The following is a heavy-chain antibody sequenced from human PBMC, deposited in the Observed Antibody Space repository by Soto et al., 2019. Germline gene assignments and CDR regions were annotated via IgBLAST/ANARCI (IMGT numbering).Heavy chain of an antibody. V-gene: IGHV3-23*01. D-gene: IGHD1-26*01. CDR1: GFTFSNYA. J-gene: IGHJ4*02. CDR3: GKDHGTYVWVGGDY. CDR2: ISGAGGAT. Sequence: EVQLLESGGGLVQPGGSLRLSCAASGFTFSNYAMSWVRQAPGKGLEWVSTISGAGGATFYADSVKGRFTISRDNSKSTLLLQWNSLRDEDTAIYYGGKDHGTYVWVGGDYWGQGTLVTVSS.